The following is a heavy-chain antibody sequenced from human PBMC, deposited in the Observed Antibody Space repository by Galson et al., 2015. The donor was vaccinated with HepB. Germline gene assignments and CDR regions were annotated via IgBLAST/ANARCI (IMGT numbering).Heavy chain of an antibody. CDR1: GGTFSSYT. CDR2: IIPILGIA. CDR3: ASPGVHYYDSSGYLDTDFDY. Sequence: SVKVSCKASGGTFSSYTISWVRQAPGQGLEWMGRIIPILGIANYAQKFQGRVTITADKSTSTAYMELSSLRSEDTAVYYCASPGVHYYDSSGYLDTDFDYWGQGTLVTVSS. V-gene: IGHV1-69*02. D-gene: IGHD3-22*01. J-gene: IGHJ4*02.